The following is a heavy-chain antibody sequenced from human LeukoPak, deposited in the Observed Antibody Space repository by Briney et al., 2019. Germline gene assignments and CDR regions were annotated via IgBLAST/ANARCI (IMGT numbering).Heavy chain of an antibody. Sequence: GGSLRLSCAASGFTFSSYGMHWVRQAPGKGLEWVAVIWYDESEKYYADSVKGRLTISRDNSKNTLFLQMSSLTAEDTAVYYCARWSCDHWAQGTLVTVSS. CDR3: ARWSCDH. V-gene: IGHV3-33*01. CDR1: GFTFSSYG. CDR2: IWYDESEK. J-gene: IGHJ5*02.